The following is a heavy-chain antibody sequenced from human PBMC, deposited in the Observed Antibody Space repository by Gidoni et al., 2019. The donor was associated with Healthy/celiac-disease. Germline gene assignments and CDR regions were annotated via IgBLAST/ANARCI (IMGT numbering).Heavy chain of an antibody. Sequence: QITLKESGPTLVTPTQTLTLTCTFSGLPLSTSGVGVGWIRQPPGKALEWLALIHWNDDKRHSPSLKNRLTITKGTSKNQVVLTMTNMDPVDTATYYCAHRRRTVTILSNWFDPWGQGTLVTVSS. CDR1: GLPLSTSGVG. V-gene: IGHV2-5*01. CDR3: AHRRRTVTILSNWFDP. CDR2: IHWNDDK. J-gene: IGHJ5*02. D-gene: IGHD4-17*01.